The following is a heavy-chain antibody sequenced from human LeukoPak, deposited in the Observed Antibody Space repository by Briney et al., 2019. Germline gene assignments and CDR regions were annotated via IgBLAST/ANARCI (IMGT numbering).Heavy chain of an antibody. J-gene: IGHJ4*02. Sequence: SETLSLTCAVSGGSISSSNWWSWVRQPPGKGLEWIGEIYHSGSTNYNPSLKSRVTISVDTSKNQFSLKLSSVTAADTAVYYCARFIRYCSSTSCHRNFDYWGQGTLVTVSS. CDR3: ARFIRYCSSTSCHRNFDY. CDR2: IYHSGST. V-gene: IGHV4-4*02. D-gene: IGHD2-2*02. CDR1: GGSISSSNW.